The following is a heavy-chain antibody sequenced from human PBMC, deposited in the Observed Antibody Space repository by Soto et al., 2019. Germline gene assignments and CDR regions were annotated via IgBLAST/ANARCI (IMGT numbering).Heavy chain of an antibody. Sequence: PGGSMRLSCAASGFTLSSYGIHWVRQAPGKGLEWVAFIWSDGRNKYYADSVRGRFTISRDNSQNTLYLQMNSRRAEDTAVYYCARGRGYHSGVRDYFFDYWGQGTLVTVSS. CDR2: IWSDGRNK. CDR1: GFTLSSYG. CDR3: ARGRGYHSGVRDYFFDY. V-gene: IGHV3-33*01. D-gene: IGHD5-18*01. J-gene: IGHJ4*02.